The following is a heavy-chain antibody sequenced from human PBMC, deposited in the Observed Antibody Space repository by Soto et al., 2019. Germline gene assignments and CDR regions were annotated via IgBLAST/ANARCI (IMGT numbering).Heavy chain of an antibody. CDR1: GFTFTRYS. CDR2: ISSTTNYI. V-gene: IGHV3-21*06. Sequence: GGSLRLSCAASGFTFTRYSMNWVRQAPGKGLEWVSSISSTTNYIYCGDSMKGRFTISRDNAKNSLYLEMNSLRAEDTAVYYCARESEDLTSNFDYWGQGTLVTVSS. CDR3: ARESEDLTSNFDY. J-gene: IGHJ4*02.